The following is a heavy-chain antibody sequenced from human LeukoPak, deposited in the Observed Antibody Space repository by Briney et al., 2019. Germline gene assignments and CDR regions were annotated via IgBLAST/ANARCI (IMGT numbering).Heavy chain of an antibody. Sequence: PGGSLRLSCAASGFTFVSYAMTWVRQAPGKGLKWVSSINGGGDTTWYADSVKGRFTISRDKSTNTLFLQMSGLRAEDSAIYYCAKALDTYGYMRFDYWGQGNLVTVSS. J-gene: IGHJ4*02. CDR3: AKALDTYGYMRFDY. V-gene: IGHV3-23*01. CDR1: GFTFVSYA. D-gene: IGHD5-18*01. CDR2: INGGGDTT.